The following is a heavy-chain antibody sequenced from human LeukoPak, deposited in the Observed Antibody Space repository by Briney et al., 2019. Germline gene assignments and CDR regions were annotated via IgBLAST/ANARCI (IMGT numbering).Heavy chain of an antibody. V-gene: IGHV3-21*01. J-gene: IGHJ3*02. D-gene: IGHD1-26*01. CDR3: ARGVGALAPDAFDI. CDR1: GFSFSRYA. CDR2: ISSSSSYI. Sequence: GGSLRLSCAASGFSFSRYAMSWVRQAPGKGLEWVSSISSSSSYIYYADSVKGRFTISRDNAKNSLYLQMNSLRAEDTAVYYCARGVGALAPDAFDIWGQGTMVTVSS.